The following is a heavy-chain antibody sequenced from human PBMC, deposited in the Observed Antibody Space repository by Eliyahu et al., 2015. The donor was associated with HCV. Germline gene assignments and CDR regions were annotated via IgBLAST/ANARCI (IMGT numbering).Heavy chain of an antibody. CDR1: GGTFSSYA. D-gene: IGHD2-15*01. CDR3: AREGLEVVAATPFWFDP. Sequence: QVQLVQSGAEVKKPGSSVKVSCKASGGTFSSYAISWVRQAPGQGLEWMGGIIPIFGTANYAQKFQGRVTITADESTSTAYMELSSLRSEDTAVYYCAREGLEVVAATPFWFDPWGQGTLVTVSS. CDR2: IIPIFGTA. J-gene: IGHJ5*02. V-gene: IGHV1-69*01.